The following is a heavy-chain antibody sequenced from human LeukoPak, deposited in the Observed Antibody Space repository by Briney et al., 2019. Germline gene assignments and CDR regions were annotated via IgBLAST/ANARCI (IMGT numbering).Heavy chain of an antibody. J-gene: IGHJ4*02. CDR3: AREVGGGASGQ. D-gene: IGHD3-16*01. Sequence: GGSLRLSCAASGFTVSSNYMSWVRQVPGKGLEWVSVIYSDGTISYADSVKGRFTISRDHSENTLYLQMNSLRVEDTAVYYCAREVGGGASGQWGQGTLVTVSS. CDR1: GFTVSSNY. CDR2: IYSDGTI. V-gene: IGHV3-66*01.